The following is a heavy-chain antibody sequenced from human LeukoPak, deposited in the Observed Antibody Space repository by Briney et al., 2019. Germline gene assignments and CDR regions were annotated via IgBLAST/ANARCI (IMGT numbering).Heavy chain of an antibody. CDR2: ISWNSGSI. D-gene: IGHD6-19*01. Sequence: PGGSLRLSCAASGFTFSSYAMNWVRQAPGKGLEWVSGISWNSGSIGYADSVKGRFTISRDNAKNSLYLQMNSLRAEDMALYYCAKGSSGWYGPDYFQHWGQGTLVTVSS. J-gene: IGHJ1*01. CDR3: AKGSSGWYGPDYFQH. V-gene: IGHV3-9*03. CDR1: GFTFSSYA.